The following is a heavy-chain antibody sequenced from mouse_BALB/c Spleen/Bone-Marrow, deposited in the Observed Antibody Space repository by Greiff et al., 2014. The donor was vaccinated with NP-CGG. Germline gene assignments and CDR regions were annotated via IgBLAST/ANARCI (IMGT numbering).Heavy chain of an antibody. Sequence: EVKLMESGPGLVKPSQSLSLTCTVTGYSITSDYAWNWIRQFPGNNLEWMGYISYSGSTSYNPSLKSRISITRDTSKNQFFLQLNSVATEDTATYYCARRYDGYCGYFDVWGAGTTVTVSS. CDR3: ARRYDGYCGYFDV. D-gene: IGHD2-3*01. CDR1: GYSITSDYA. V-gene: IGHV3-2*02. CDR2: ISYSGST. J-gene: IGHJ1*01.